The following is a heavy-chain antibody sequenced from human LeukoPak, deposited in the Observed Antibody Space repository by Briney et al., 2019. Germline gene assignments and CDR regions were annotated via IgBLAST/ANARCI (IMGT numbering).Heavy chain of an antibody. J-gene: IGHJ4*02. V-gene: IGHV3-74*01. CDR3: ARIIVGATGIDY. CDR2: VSDDGSNT. D-gene: IGHD1-26*01. CDR1: GFTFSDYW. Sequence: GGSLRLSCAASGFTFSDYWMHWVRHVPGKGLLWVSRVSDDGSNTNYADSVKGRFTISRDNAKNTLYLQMNSLRAEDTAVYYCARIIVGATGIDYWGQGTLVTVSS.